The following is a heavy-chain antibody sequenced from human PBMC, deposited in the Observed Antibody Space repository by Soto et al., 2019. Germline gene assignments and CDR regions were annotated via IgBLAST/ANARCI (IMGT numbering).Heavy chain of an antibody. J-gene: IGHJ4*02. D-gene: IGHD3-3*01. CDR1: GFTFSNAW. V-gene: IGHV3-15*01. CDR3: TTTYYDFWSGYYHYFDY. Sequence: EVQLVESGGGLVKPGGSLRLSSAASGFTFSNAWMSWVRQAPGKGLEWVGRIKSKTDGGTTDYAAPVKGRFTISRDDSKNTLYLQMNSLKTEDTAVYYCTTTYYDFWSGYYHYFDYWGQGTLVTVSS. CDR2: IKSKTDGGTT.